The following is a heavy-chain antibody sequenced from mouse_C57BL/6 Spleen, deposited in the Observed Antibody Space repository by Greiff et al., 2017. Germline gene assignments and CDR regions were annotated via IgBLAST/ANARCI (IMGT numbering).Heavy chain of an antibody. J-gene: IGHJ2*01. D-gene: IGHD1-1*01. Sequence: EVQLQQAVAELVRPGASVKLSCTASGFNIKNTYMHWVKQRPEQGLEWIGRIDPANGNTKYAPKFQGKATITADTSSNTAYLQLSSLTSEDTAIYYCAYYYGSSLYYFDYWGQGTTLTVSS. CDR2: IDPANGNT. V-gene: IGHV14-3*01. CDR3: AYYYGSSLYYFDY. CDR1: GFNIKNTY.